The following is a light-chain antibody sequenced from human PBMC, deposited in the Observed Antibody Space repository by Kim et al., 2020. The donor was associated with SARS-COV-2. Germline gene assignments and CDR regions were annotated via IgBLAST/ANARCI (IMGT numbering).Light chain of an antibody. CDR1: TLGDKY. V-gene: IGLV3-1*01. J-gene: IGLJ1*01. CDR2: QDR. CDR3: QAWDRNIGI. Sequence: SYELTQPPSVSVSPGQTASITCSGDTLGDKYASWYQKRPGQSPVLVIYQDRKRPSGIPERFSGSSSGNTATLTITGTQAMDEADYFCQAWDRNIGIFGTGTRVTV.